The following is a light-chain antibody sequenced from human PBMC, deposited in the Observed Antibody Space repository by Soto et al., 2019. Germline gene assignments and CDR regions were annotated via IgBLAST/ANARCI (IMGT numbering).Light chain of an antibody. Sequence: DIQMTQSPSSLSASVGDRVTITCRASQSTRNYLNWYQQRPGRAPRLLIYTTSSLQSGVPSRFSGSGSGTDFTLTISSLQPEDFATYYCQQSYSIPWTFGQGTKVEIK. V-gene: IGKV1-39*01. J-gene: IGKJ1*01. CDR3: QQSYSIPWT. CDR2: TTS. CDR1: QSTRNY.